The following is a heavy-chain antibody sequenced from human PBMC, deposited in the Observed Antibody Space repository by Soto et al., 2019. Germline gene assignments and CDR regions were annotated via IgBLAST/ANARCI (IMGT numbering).Heavy chain of an antibody. CDR1: EGTFSRFP. D-gene: IGHD6-6*01. CDR3: AGEGKDGSSDAFDI. J-gene: IGHJ3*02. V-gene: IGHV1-69*06. CDR2: ILPLSGTP. Sequence: QVQLAQSGAEVKKPGSSVKVSCKASEGTFSRFPISWVRQAPGQGLEWMGGILPLSGTPNYGQKFQGRVTISADKSTSTVYMELSSLRSGDRAVYYCAGEGKDGSSDAFDIWGQGTMVTVAS.